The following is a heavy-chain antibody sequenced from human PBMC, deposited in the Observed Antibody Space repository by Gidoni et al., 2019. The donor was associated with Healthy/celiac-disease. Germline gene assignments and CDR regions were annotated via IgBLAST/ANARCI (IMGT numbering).Heavy chain of an antibody. J-gene: IGHJ5*02. CDR3: ARSYYTVTKGFYNWFDP. V-gene: IGHV1-2*02. D-gene: IGHD4-17*01. CDR1: GYTFTGYY. Sequence: QVQLVQSGAEVKKPGASVKVSCKAAGYTFTGYYMHWVRQAPGQGLEWMGWINPNSGGTNYAQKFQGRVTMTRDTSISTAYMELSRLRSDDTAVYYCARSYYTVTKGFYNWFDPWGQGTLVTVSS. CDR2: INPNSGGT.